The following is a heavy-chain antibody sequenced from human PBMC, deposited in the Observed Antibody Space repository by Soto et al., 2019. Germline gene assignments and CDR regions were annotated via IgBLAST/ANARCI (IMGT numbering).Heavy chain of an antibody. Sequence: QVQLQQWGAGLLKPSETLSLSCSVYGTSFSNSYWSWIRQAPGKGLERLGESNHTGSTNYNPSLKSRVTISVDASKKEFSLKPRSVTAADTAVYYCARVGQLFPDLDLWGRGTLVSVSS. CDR2: SNHTGST. J-gene: IGHJ2*01. D-gene: IGHD3-10*01. CDR3: ARVGQLFPDLDL. V-gene: IGHV4-34*01. CDR1: GTSFSNSY.